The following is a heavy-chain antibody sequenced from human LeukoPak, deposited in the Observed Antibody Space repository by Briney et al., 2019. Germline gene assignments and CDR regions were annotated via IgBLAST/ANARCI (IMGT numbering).Heavy chain of an antibody. J-gene: IGHJ4*02. Sequence: PSQTLSLTCTVSGGSINSSSYYWGWIRQPPGKGLEWIGSIYYSGTTHYNPSLRSRVTISVDTSKNQFSLKLSSVTAADTAVYYCAREEVYYGDFKIAYYFDYWGQGTLVTVSS. CDR1: GGSINSSSYY. D-gene: IGHD4-17*01. CDR2: IYYSGTT. CDR3: AREEVYYGDFKIAYYFDY. V-gene: IGHV4-39*02.